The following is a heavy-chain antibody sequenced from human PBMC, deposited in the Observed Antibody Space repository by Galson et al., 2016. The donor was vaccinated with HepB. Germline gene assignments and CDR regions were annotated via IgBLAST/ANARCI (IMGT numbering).Heavy chain of an antibody. CDR3: AKSDCSSTSCFPDY. Sequence: SLRLSCAASGFTFGHYVMHWVRQAPGKGLEWVSGISWNSDSIGYADSVKGRFTISRDNAKNSLYLQMNSLRAEDTALYYCAKSDCSSTSCFPDYWGQGTLVTVSS. V-gene: IGHV3-9*01. D-gene: IGHD2-2*01. CDR2: ISWNSDSI. J-gene: IGHJ4*02. CDR1: GFTFGHYV.